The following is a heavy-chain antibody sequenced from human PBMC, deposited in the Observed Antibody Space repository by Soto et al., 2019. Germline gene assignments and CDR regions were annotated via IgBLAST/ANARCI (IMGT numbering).Heavy chain of an antibody. V-gene: IGHV4-59*01. CDR3: ARVIYNWNYRWSHFDY. J-gene: IGHJ4*02. CDR2: IYYSGST. D-gene: IGHD1-7*01. Sequence: SETLSLTCTVSGGSISSYYWSWIRQPPGKGLEWIGYIYYSGSTNYNPSLKSRVTISVDTSKNQFSLKLSSVTAADTAVYYCARVIYNWNYRWSHFDYWGQGTLVTVSS. CDR1: GGSISSYY.